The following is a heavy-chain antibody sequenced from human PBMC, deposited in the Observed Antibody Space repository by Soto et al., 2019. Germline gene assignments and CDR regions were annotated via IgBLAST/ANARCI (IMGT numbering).Heavy chain of an antibody. CDR2: ISYDGSNK. D-gene: IGHD1-1*01. V-gene: IGHV3-30-3*01. CDR1: GFTFSSYA. CDR3: ARAQLEPGGEFDY. Sequence: GGSLRLSCAASGFTFSSYAMHWVRQAPGKGLEWVAVISYDGSNKYYADSVKDRFTISRDNSKNTLYLQMNSLRAEDTAVYYCARAQLEPGGEFDYWGQGTLVTVSS. J-gene: IGHJ4*02.